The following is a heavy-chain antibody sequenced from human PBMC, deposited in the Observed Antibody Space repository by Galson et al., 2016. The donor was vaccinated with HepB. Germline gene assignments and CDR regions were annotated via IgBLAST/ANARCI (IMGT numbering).Heavy chain of an antibody. Sequence: TLSLTCTVSGGSVRSGGYYWSWIRQHPGKGLEWIGYTYSNGGTYYNPSLKSRVTISVDTSKNQFSLKLTSLTAAATAVYYCSRNPGPGDYVPIYYWGQGTLVAVSS. CDR1: GGSVRSGGYY. CDR3: SRNPGPGDYVPIYY. D-gene: IGHD4-17*01. V-gene: IGHV4-31*03. CDR2: TYSNGGT. J-gene: IGHJ4*02.